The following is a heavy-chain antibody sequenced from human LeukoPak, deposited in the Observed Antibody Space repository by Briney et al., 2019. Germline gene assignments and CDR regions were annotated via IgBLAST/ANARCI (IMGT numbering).Heavy chain of an antibody. Sequence: ASVKVSCKASGYTFTGYYMHWVRQAPGQGLEWMGWINPNSGDRNSAQNFQGRVTMTRDTSISTAYMELTRLRSDDTAVYYCARAPTFDIWGQGTMVTVSS. CDR2: INPNSGDR. CDR1: GYTFTGYY. J-gene: IGHJ3*02. V-gene: IGHV1-2*02. CDR3: ARAPTFDI.